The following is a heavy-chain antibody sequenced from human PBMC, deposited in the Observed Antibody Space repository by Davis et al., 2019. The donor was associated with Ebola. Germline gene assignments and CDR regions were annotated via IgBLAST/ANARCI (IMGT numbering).Heavy chain of an antibody. CDR3: ARVRFGDTAVDY. J-gene: IGHJ4*02. V-gene: IGHV3-13*01. Sequence: GESLKISCAASGFTFSSYDMHWVRQGTGKGLEWVSAIGTAGDTYYPGSVKGRITISRENAKNSLYLQMNSLRAEDTAVYYCARVRFGDTAVDYWGQGTLVTVSS. CDR2: IGTAGDT. D-gene: IGHD5-18*01. CDR1: GFTFSSYD.